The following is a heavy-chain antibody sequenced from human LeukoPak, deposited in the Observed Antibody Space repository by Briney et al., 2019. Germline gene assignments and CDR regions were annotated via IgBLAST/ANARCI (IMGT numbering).Heavy chain of an antibody. CDR1: GYSFTSYW. CDR3: ARDSHSSGWYSQASGYFDL. J-gene: IGHJ2*01. D-gene: IGHD6-19*01. V-gene: IGHV5-51*01. CDR2: IYPGDSDT. Sequence: GESLKISCKGSGYSFTSYWIGWVRQMPGKGLEWMGIIYPGDSDTRYSPSFQGQVTISADKSISTAYLQWSSLKASDTAMYYCARDSHSSGWYSQASGYFDLWGRGTLVTVSS.